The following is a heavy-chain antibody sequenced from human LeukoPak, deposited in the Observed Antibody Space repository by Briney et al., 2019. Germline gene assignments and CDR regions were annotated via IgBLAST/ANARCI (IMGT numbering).Heavy chain of an antibody. V-gene: IGHV3-23*01. J-gene: IGHJ4*02. Sequence: GGSLILSCAASGFTFSSSAMSWVRQVPGKGLEWVSGISASGGSTNYADSVRGRFTISRDNSKNTLYVQMNSLRDEDTALYYCAKDRRWESPHYLDSWGQGTLVTVSS. CDR3: AKDRRWESPHYLDS. D-gene: IGHD1-26*01. CDR1: GFTFSSSA. CDR2: ISASGGST.